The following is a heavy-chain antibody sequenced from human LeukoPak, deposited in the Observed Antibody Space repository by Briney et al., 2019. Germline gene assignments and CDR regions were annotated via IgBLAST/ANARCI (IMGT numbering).Heavy chain of an antibody. Sequence: PGGSLRLSCAASGFTFSSYSMNWVRQAPGKGLEWVSLISGSGGSTYYGDSVKGRFTISRDNAKNTLYLQMNSLRAEDTAVYYCAKPLADIGYCSGGGCYAFDCWGQGTLVTVSS. J-gene: IGHJ4*02. CDR3: AKPLADIGYCSGGGCYAFDC. D-gene: IGHD2-15*01. CDR2: ISGSGGST. V-gene: IGHV3-23*01. CDR1: GFTFSSYS.